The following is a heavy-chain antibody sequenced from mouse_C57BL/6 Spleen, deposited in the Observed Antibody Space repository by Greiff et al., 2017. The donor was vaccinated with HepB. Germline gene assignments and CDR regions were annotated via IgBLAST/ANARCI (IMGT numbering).Heavy chain of an antibody. CDR1: GYAFTNYL. Sequence: QVQLKESGAELVRPGTSVKVSCKASGYAFTNYLIEWVKQRPGQGLEWIGVINPGSGGTNYNEKFKGKATLTADKSSSTAYMQLSSLTSEDSAVYFCARDYDLYAMDYWGQGTSVTVSS. CDR3: ARDYDLYAMDY. J-gene: IGHJ4*01. D-gene: IGHD2-4*01. CDR2: INPGSGGT. V-gene: IGHV1-54*01.